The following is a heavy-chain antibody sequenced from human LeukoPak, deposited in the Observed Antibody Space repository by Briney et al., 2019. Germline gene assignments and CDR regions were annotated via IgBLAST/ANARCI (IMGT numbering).Heavy chain of an antibody. Sequence: PGGSLRLSCAASGFTFSSYAMHWVRQAPGKGLEWVAVISYDGSNKYYADSVKGRFTISRDNSKNTLYLQMGSLRPEDMAVYYCARVDSGSACASWGQGILVTVSS. CDR1: GFTFSSYA. CDR3: ARVDSGSACAS. CDR2: ISYDGSNK. V-gene: IGHV3-30*04. D-gene: IGHD6-19*01. J-gene: IGHJ1*01.